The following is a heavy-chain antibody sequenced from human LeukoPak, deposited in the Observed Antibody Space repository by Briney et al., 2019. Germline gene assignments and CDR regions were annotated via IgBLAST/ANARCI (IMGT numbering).Heavy chain of an antibody. CDR3: ARLRGQWLGEGTFDY. V-gene: IGHV3-48*03. CDR1: GFTFSSYE. D-gene: IGHD6-19*01. J-gene: IGHJ4*02. CDR2: ISSSGSTI. Sequence: GGSLRLSCAASGFTFSSYEMNWVRQAPGKGLEWVSYISSSGSTIYYADSVKGRFTISRDNAKNSLYLQMNSLRAEDTAVYYCARLRGQWLGEGTFDYWGEGTLVTVSS.